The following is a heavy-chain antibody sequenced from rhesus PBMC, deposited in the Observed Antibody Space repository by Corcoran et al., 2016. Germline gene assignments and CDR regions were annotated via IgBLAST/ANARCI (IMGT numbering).Heavy chain of an antibody. V-gene: IGHV4-169*01. CDR3: ASSYSSWSYLDY. J-gene: IGHJ4*01. CDR2: IYGSGSST. CDR1: GGSISSSY. D-gene: IGHD6-13*01. Sequence: QLQLQESGPGLVKPSETLSVTCAVSGGSISSSYWSWIRQAPGKGLEWIGYIYGSGSSTNYNPSLKSRVTLSVYTSKNKLSLKRSSVTAADTAVYYCASSYSSWSYLDYWGQGVLVTVSS.